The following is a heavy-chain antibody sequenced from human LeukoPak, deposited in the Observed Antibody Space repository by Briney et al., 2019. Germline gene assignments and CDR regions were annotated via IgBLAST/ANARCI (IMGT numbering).Heavy chain of an antibody. J-gene: IGHJ5*02. D-gene: IGHD6-19*01. V-gene: IGHV3-23*01. CDR1: GFTFSSYE. Sequence: PGGSLRLSCAASGFTFSSYEMNWVRQAPGKGLEWVSTISSSGVSTYYADSVKGRFTISRDNSKNTLYLQMNSLRGEDTAVYYCARGSSGWFDDNWFDPWGQGTLVTVSS. CDR3: ARGSSGWFDDNWFDP. CDR2: ISSSGVST.